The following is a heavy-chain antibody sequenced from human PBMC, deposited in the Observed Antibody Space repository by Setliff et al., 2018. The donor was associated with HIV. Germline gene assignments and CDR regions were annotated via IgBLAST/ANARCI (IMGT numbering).Heavy chain of an antibody. J-gene: IGHJ3*01. D-gene: IGHD2-2*02. CDR2: IDWDMGSI. Sequence: GGSLRLSCAASGFTFDDYAMHWVRQTPGKGLEWVAGIDWDMGSIDYADSVKGRFTISRDNAKNSLYLQMNSLRVEDTALYYCARTIPAPDPDPERHPFDSWGQGTLVT. V-gene: IGHV3-9*01. CDR1: GFTFDDYA. CDR3: ARTIPAPDPDPERHPFDS.